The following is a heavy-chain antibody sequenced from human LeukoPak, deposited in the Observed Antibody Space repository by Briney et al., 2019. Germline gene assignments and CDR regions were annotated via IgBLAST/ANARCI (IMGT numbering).Heavy chain of an antibody. Sequence: GGSLRLSCAASGFTFSTYTINWVRQAPGKGLEWVSSISSSSSHIYYADSVKGRFTISRDNAKNSLYLQMNSLRAEDMALYYCAKGKGTSYRDNWNRNWFDPWGQGTLVTVSS. CDR3: AKGKGTSYRDNWNRNWFDP. CDR1: GFTFSTYT. J-gene: IGHJ5*02. CDR2: ISSSSSHI. V-gene: IGHV3-21*04. D-gene: IGHD1-20*01.